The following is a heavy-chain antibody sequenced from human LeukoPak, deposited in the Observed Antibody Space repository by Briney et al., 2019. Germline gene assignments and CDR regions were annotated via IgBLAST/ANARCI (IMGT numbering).Heavy chain of an antibody. D-gene: IGHD2-2*01. V-gene: IGHV3-30*02. Sequence: GGSLRLSCAASGFTFSSCGMHWVRQAPGKGLEWVAFIRYDGSNKYYADSVKGRFTISRDNSKNTLYLQMNSLRAEDTAVYYCAKITPIVVVQNWFDPWGQGTLVTVSS. CDR2: IRYDGSNK. CDR1: GFTFSSCG. J-gene: IGHJ5*02. CDR3: AKITPIVVVQNWFDP.